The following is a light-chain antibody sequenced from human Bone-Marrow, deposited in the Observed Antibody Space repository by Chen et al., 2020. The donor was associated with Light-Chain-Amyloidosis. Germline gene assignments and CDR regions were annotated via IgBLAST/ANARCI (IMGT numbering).Light chain of an antibody. CDR1: DLPTKY. Sequence: SYELTQPPSVSVSPGQTARITCSGDDLPTKYAYWYQQKPGQAPVLVIHRDTERPSGISERCSGSSSGTTATLTISGVQAEDEADYHCQSADSSGTYEVVFGGGTKVTVL. J-gene: IGLJ2*01. CDR3: QSADSSGTYEVV. V-gene: IGLV3-25*03. CDR2: RDT.